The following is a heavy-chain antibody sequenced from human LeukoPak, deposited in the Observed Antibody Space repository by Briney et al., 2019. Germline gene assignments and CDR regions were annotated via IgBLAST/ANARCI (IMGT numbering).Heavy chain of an antibody. CDR3: ARCTGGDCGGAFDM. CDR2: MNPNTGNA. V-gene: IGHV1-8*01. CDR1: GNTFTSYD. Sequence: ASVKVFCKTSGNTFTSYDINWLRQATGQGLEWMGWMNPNTGNADSAQKFQGRVTMTSNISISTAYMELSSLRSEDTALYYCARCTGGDCGGAFDMWGQGTMVTVSS. D-gene: IGHD2-21*02. J-gene: IGHJ3*02.